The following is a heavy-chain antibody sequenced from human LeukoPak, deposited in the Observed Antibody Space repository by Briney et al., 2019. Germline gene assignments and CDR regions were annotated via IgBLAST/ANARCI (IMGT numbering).Heavy chain of an antibody. CDR2: ISSSSSYI. V-gene: IGHV3-21*04. J-gene: IGHJ4*02. D-gene: IGHD3-22*01. CDR3: GRYYYDSSGSKGGLDY. CDR1: GFTFSSYS. Sequence: GGSLRLSCAASGFTFSSYSMNWVRQAPGKGLEWVSSISSSSSYIYYADSVKGRFTISRDNSKNTLYLQMNSLRAEDTAVYYCGRYYYDSSGSKGGLDYWGQGTLVTVSS.